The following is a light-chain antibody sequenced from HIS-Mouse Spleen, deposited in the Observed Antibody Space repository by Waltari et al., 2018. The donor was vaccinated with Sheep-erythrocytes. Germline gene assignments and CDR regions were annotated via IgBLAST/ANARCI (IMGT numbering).Light chain of an antibody. V-gene: IGLV2-23*01. J-gene: IGLJ3*02. CDR2: EGS. CDR1: SSELWLYNL. CDR3: CSYAGSSTWV. Sequence: QSALTQPASVSGSPGPSITISCTGTSSELWLYNLFTWYQQHPCKPPKLMIYEGSKRPSGVSNRFSGSKSGNTASLTISGLQAEDEADYSCCSYAGSSTWVFGGGTKLTVL.